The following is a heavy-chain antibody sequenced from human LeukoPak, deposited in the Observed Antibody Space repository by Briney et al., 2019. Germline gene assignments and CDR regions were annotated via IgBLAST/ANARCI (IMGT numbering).Heavy chain of an antibody. CDR3: ARGGTMVRGVPDY. J-gene: IGHJ4*02. D-gene: IGHD3-10*01. CDR2: INPNSGGT. Sequence: ASVKVSCKASGYTFTGYYMHWVRQAPGQGLEWMGRINPNSGGTNYAQKFQGRVTMTRDTSISTAYMELSRLRSDDTAVYYCARGGTMVRGVPDYWGQGTLVTVPS. CDR1: GYTFTGYY. V-gene: IGHV1-2*06.